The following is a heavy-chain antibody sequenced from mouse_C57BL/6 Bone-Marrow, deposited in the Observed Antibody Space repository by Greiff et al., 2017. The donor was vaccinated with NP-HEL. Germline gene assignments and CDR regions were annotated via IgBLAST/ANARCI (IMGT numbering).Heavy chain of an antibody. J-gene: IGHJ2*01. V-gene: IGHV1-69*01. CDR3: ARRISGFDD. CDR1: GYTFTSYW. Sequence: QVQLQQPGAELVMPGASVKLSCTASGYTFTSYWMHWVKQRPGQGLEWIGEIDPSDGYTNYNQKFKGKSTLTVDKSSSTAYMQLSSLTSEDSAVYYCARRISGFDDWGKGTTLTVSS. CDR2: IDPSDGYT.